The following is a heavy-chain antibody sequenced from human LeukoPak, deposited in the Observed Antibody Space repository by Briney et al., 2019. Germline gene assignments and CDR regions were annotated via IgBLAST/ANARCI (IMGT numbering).Heavy chain of an antibody. CDR2: IYPGDSDT. D-gene: IGHD5-12*01. CDR3: ASPLSGYSFY. J-gene: IGHJ4*02. CDR1: GYDLRSYW. V-gene: IGHV5-51*01. Sequence: GESLKISCKTSGYDLRSYWIGWVRHMPGKGLECMGVIYPGDSDTKYSPSFQGQVTISADKSITTAYLQWSSLKASDTAMYYCASPLSGYSFYWGQGTLVTVSS.